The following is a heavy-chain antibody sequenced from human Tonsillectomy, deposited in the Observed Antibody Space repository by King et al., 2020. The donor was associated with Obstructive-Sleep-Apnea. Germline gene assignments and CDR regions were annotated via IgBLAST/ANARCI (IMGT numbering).Heavy chain of an antibody. J-gene: IGHJ4*02. CDR3: ARAPYYYGVGSFDY. D-gene: IGHD3-10*01. Sequence: QLVQSGGGLVQPGRSLRLSCASSGFTFDGHAMHWVRQVPGKGLEWVAGMNWNSDSIVYADSVKGRFTISRDNAKKSLYLQMNSLRPEDTAFYYCARAPYYYGVGSFDYWGPGTLVTVSS. CDR2: MNWNSDSI. V-gene: IGHV3-9*01. CDR1: GFTFDGHA.